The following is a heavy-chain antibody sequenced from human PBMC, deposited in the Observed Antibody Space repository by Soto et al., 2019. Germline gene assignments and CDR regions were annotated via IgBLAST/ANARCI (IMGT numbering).Heavy chain of an antibody. J-gene: IGHJ5*02. V-gene: IGHV3-11*06. CDR3: AREVLVASTWGFYP. D-gene: IGHD2-2*01. Sequence: PGGSLRLSCAASGFRFSDYYMSWIRQAPGKGPEWVAYLSGTTSDTNSADFVKGRFIISRDNAKYSLYLQMNSLRAEDTAMYYCAREVLVASTWGFYPWGQGTLVTVAS. CDR1: GFRFSDYY. CDR2: LSGTTSDT.